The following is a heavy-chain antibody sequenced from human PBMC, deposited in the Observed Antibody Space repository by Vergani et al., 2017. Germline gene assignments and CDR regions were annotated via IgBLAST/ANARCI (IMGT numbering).Heavy chain of an antibody. CDR1: GFTFNQYG. J-gene: IGHJ5*02. D-gene: IGHD1-14*01. CDR2: TWYDGNNK. V-gene: IGHV3-33*01. CDR3: ARGLRLLYNLFYP. Sequence: QVQLVESGGGVVQPGRSLRLSCAASGFTFNQYGMHWVRQAPGKGLEWVAVTWYDGNNKQYADSVKGRFTISRDNSKSTMYLQMNSLRDEDTGVYYCARGLRLLYNLFYPWGQGTLVTVSS.